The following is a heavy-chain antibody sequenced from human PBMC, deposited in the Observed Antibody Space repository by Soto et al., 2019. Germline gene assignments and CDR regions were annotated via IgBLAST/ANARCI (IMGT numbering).Heavy chain of an antibody. CDR3: AREVGVHTPFFGF. V-gene: IGHV1-69*01. D-gene: IGHD3-10*01. CDR2: ISPMFGKA. CDR1: GGTFNNYA. Sequence: VQLVQSVAEVKRPRSSVKVSCKASGGTFNNYAMNWVRQAPGQGLEWMGDISPMFGKANYAQKFQGRVKITADDSTATAYLELSSLRSEDTALYYCAREVGVHTPFFGFWGQGSLVTVSS. J-gene: IGHJ4*02.